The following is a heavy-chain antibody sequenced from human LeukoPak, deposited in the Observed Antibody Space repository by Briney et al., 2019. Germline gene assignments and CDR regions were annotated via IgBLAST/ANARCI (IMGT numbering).Heavy chain of an antibody. V-gene: IGHV3-30*18. Sequence: PGRSLRLSCAASGFTFSSYGMHWVRQAPGKGLEWVAVISYDGSNKYYADSVKGRFTISRDNSKNTLYLQMNSLRAEDTAVYYCAKERRSSGSFYYGMDVWGQGTTVTVSS. D-gene: IGHD3-22*01. CDR1: GFTFSSYG. J-gene: IGHJ6*02. CDR3: AKERRSSGSFYYGMDV. CDR2: ISYDGSNK.